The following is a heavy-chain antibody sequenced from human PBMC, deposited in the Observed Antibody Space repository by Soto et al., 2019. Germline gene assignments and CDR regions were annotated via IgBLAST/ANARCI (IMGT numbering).Heavy chain of an antibody. Sequence: ASVKVSCKASGYSLTDYHIHWVRQAPGQGLEWLGRINPKSGGTSTAQKFQGWVTMTTDTSISTASMELTRLTSDDTAIYYCARGDSTDCSNGVCPFFYHHDMDVWGQGTTVTVSS. CDR1: GYSLTDYH. V-gene: IGHV1-2*04. D-gene: IGHD2-8*01. CDR2: INPKSGGT. J-gene: IGHJ6*02. CDR3: ARGDSTDCSNGVCPFFYHHDMDV.